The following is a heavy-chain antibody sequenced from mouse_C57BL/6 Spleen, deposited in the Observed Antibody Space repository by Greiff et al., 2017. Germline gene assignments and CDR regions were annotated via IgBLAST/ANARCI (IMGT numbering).Heavy chain of an antibody. J-gene: IGHJ1*03. Sequence: EVKLVESGGDLVKPGGSLKLSCAASGFTFSSYGMSWVRQTPDKRLEWVATISSGGSYTYYPDSVKGRFTISRDNAKNTLYLQMSSLKSEDTAMYYCGRQGGNWYFDVWGTGTTVTVSS. CDR2: ISSGGSYT. CDR1: GFTFSSYG. V-gene: IGHV5-6*01. CDR3: GRQGGNWYFDV.